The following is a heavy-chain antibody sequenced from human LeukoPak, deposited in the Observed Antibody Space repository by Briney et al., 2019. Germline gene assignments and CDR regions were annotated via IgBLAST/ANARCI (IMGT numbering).Heavy chain of an antibody. J-gene: IGHJ4*02. CDR2: IYYSGST. V-gene: IGHV4-59*01. D-gene: IGHD6-6*01. CDR1: GGSISSYY. CDR3: ARVSTQLVPVY. Sequence: PSETLSLTCTVSGGSISSYYWSWIRQPPGKGLEWIGYIYYSGSTNYNPSLKSRVTISVDTSKNQFSLKLSSVTAADTAVYYCARVSTQLVPVYWGQGTLVTVSS.